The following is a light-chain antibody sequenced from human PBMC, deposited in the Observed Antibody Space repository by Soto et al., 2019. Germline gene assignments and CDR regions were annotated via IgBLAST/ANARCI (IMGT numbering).Light chain of an antibody. V-gene: IGKV3-20*01. CDR3: QHYDESSYS. J-gene: IGKJ2*03. CDR1: QRVDSTF. CDR2: GAS. Sequence: VLTQSPGTLAFSPWERAAVSCRASQRVDSTFLAWYQHKAGQAPRLLIYGASSRATGVPDRFNGGGSGTDFTLTISGLAPEDFAVYYCQHYDESSYSFGQ.